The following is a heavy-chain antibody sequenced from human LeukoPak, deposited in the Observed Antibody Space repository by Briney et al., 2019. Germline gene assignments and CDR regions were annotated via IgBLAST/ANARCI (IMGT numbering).Heavy chain of an antibody. D-gene: IGHD2-2*01. J-gene: IGHJ4*02. Sequence: SETLSLTCAVSGGAFSNYFWTWIRQPPGKGLEWIAEINDSGSTNSNSSLRSRVAISLDTSKNQFSLRLTSVTAADTAVYYCARGQYCSTTTCYSARRYFDFWGQGTLVTVSP. CDR1: GGAFSNYF. CDR3: ARGQYCSTTTCYSARRYFDF. CDR2: INDSGST. V-gene: IGHV4-34*01.